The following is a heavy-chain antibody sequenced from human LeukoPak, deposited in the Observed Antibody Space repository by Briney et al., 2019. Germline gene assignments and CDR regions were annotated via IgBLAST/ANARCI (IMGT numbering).Heavy chain of an antibody. CDR3: ARTPHDYGDTGAFDI. CDR2: INPNSGGT. Sequence: ASVKVSCKASGYTFTGYYMHWVRQAPGQGLEWMGWINPNSGGTNYAQKFQGWVTVTRDTSTSTVYMELSSLRSEDTAVYYCARTPHDYGDTGAFDIWGQGTMVTVSS. D-gene: IGHD4-17*01. CDR1: GYTFTGYY. J-gene: IGHJ3*02. V-gene: IGHV1-2*04.